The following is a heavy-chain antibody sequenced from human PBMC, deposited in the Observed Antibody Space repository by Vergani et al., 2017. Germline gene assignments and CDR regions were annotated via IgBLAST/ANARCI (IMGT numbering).Heavy chain of an antibody. CDR3: ARSRLSRSAGRYGMDV. Sequence: EVQLVESGGGLVPPGRSLRLSCAASGFTFDDYGMSWVRQAPGKGLEWVSGINWNGGSTGYADSVKGRFTISRDNAKNSLYLQMNSLRAEDTALYYCARSRLSRSAGRYGMDVWGQGTTVTVSS. CDR2: INWNGGST. V-gene: IGHV3-20*04. J-gene: IGHJ6*02. CDR1: GFTFDDYG. D-gene: IGHD2/OR15-2a*01.